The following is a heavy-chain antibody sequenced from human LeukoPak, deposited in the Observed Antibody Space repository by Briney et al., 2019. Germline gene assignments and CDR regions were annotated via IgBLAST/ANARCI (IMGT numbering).Heavy chain of an antibody. CDR3: AKDSVRSGSYATGFDP. J-gene: IGHJ5*02. V-gene: IGHV3-30*02. D-gene: IGHD1-26*01. CDR1: GFTFRNYA. Sequence: GGSLRLSCAASGFTFRNYAMNWVRQAPGKGLEWVAFIRYDGSNKYYADSVKGRFTISRDNSKNTLYLQMNSLRAEDTAVYYCAKDSVRSGSYATGFDPWGQGTLVTVSS. CDR2: IRYDGSNK.